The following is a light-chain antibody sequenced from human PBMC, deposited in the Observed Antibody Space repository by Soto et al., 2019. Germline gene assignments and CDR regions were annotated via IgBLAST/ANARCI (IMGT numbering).Light chain of an antibody. J-gene: IGKJ1*01. V-gene: IGKV3-20*01. CDR3: QQYGSSPGT. CDR2: GAS. Sequence: IVLTQSPGTLSLSPGERATLSCRASQSVSSSYLAWYQQKPGQAPRLLIYGASSRVTGIPDRFSGSGSGTDFPLTISRLEPEDFAVYYCQQYGSSPGTFGQGTKVEIK. CDR1: QSVSSSY.